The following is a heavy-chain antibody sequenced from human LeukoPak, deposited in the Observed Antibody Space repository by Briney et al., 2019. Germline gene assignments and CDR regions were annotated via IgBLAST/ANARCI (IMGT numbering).Heavy chain of an antibody. V-gene: IGHV3-23*01. CDR1: GFTFSSYA. D-gene: IGHD3-10*01. J-gene: IGHJ4*02. CDR2: ISGSGCST. CDR3: AKDGRLLWFGELSRFDY. Sequence: GGSLRLSCAASGFTFSSYAMSWVRQAPGKGLEWVSAISGSGCSTYYADSVKGRFTISRDNSKNTLYLQMNSLRAEDTAVYYCAKDGRLLWFGELSRFDYWGQGTVVTVSS.